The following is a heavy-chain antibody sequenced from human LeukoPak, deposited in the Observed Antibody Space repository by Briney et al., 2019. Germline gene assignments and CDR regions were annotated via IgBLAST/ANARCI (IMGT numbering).Heavy chain of an antibody. Sequence: PSETLSLTCTVSGGSISSSSYYWGWIRQPPGKGLEWIGSIYYSGSTYYNPSLKSRVTISVDKSKNQFSLKLSSVTAADTAVYYCARARYDYVWGSYRYYYYYYMDVWGKGTTVTVSS. CDR1: GGSISSSSYY. CDR2: IYYSGST. V-gene: IGHV4-39*07. D-gene: IGHD3-16*02. J-gene: IGHJ6*03. CDR3: ARARYDYVWGSYRYYYYYYMDV.